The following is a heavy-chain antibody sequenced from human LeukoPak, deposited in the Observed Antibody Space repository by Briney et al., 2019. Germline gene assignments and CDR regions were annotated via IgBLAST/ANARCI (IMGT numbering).Heavy chain of an antibody. V-gene: IGHV1-24*01. CDR1: GYTLTELS. Sequence: AASVKVSCKVSGYTLTELSMHWVRQAPGKGLEWMGGFDPEDGETIYAQKFQGRVTMTEDTPTDTAYMELSSLRSEDTAVYYCATLQYDFWSGPSRRSFDYWGQGTLVTVSS. CDR3: ATLQYDFWSGPSRRSFDY. CDR2: FDPEDGET. J-gene: IGHJ4*02. D-gene: IGHD3-3*01.